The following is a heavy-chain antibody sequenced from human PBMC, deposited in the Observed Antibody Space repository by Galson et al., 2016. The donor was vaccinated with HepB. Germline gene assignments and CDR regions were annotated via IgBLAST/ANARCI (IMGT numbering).Heavy chain of an antibody. J-gene: IGHJ6*04. CDR2: IYSSGSP. CDR1: GGSMTSGSYY. V-gene: IGHV4-39*07. D-gene: IGHD3-22*01. Sequence: SLTCNVSGGSMTSGSYYWGWIRQPPGKGLEWIANIYSSGSPYYSPSLRSRVTISVDTSTNQVSLKLMTVTAADTAVYYCARDGLSRYGMDVWGKGTTVTVSS. CDR3: ARDGLSRYGMDV.